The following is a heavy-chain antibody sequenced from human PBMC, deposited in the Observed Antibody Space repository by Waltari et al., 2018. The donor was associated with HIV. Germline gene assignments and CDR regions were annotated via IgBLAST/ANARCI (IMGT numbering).Heavy chain of an antibody. CDR3: VTSAPFNY. D-gene: IGHD3-10*01. V-gene: IGHV3-74*01. Sequence: EVQLVESGGGLVLPGESLRLSCVASGFTLSGDWMHWVRQVPGKRLVLVSRINSDGTNTRYADSVKCRFTISRDDAKNTLYLQMNNLRAEDTAIYYCVTSAPFNYWGQGTLVTVSS. CDR1: GFTLSGDW. CDR2: INSDGTNT. J-gene: IGHJ4*02.